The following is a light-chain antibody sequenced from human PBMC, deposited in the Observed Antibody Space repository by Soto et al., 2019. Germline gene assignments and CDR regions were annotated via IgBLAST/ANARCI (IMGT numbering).Light chain of an antibody. CDR2: EDN. J-gene: IGLJ2*01. Sequence: NFMLTQPHSVSESPGKTVTISCTRSSGSIASYYVQWYRQRPGSSPTTVIYEDNQRPSGVPDRFSGSIDSSSNSASLTISGLKTEDEADYYCQSYDSSNHVVFGGGTKVTVL. CDR1: SGSIASYY. V-gene: IGLV6-57*01. CDR3: QSYDSSNHVV.